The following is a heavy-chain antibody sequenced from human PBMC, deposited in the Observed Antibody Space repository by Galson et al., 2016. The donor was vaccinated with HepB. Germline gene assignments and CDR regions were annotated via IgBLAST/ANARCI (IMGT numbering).Heavy chain of an antibody. CDR2: IYHTGPT. CDR1: GDSISAFY. D-gene: IGHD3-22*01. J-gene: IGHJ4*02. CDR3: AGEWSSGLFFDS. Sequence: SETLSLTCNVSGDSISAFYWTWLRQSPGKSLQWLGYIYHTGPTVYNPSLNSRVTISLGPSENQLPLGLLSVTAADTAVYFCAGEWSSGLFFDSWGQGALVTVSS. V-gene: IGHV4-59*01.